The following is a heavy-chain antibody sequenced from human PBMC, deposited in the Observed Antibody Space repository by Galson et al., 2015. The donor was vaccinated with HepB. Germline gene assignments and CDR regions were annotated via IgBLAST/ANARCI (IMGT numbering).Heavy chain of an antibody. CDR1: GFTFSSYA. Sequence: SLRLSCAASGFTFSSYAMHWVRQAPGKGLEWVAVISYDGSNKYYADSVKGRFTISRDNSKNTLYLQMNSLRAEDTAVYYCARVLEDGGYCSSTSCYPPDYWGQGTLVTVSS. J-gene: IGHJ4*02. V-gene: IGHV3-30-3*01. D-gene: IGHD2-2*01. CDR3: ARVLEDGGYCSSTSCYPPDY. CDR2: ISYDGSNK.